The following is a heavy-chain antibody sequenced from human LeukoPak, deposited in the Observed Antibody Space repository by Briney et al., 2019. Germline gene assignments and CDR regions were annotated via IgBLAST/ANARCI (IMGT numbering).Heavy chain of an antibody. CDR3: ARLWFGYYYYGMDV. Sequence: SETLSLTCAVSGGSISSSNWWSWVRQPPGKGLEWIGEIYHSGSTNYNPSLKSRVTISVDKSKYQFSLKLSSVNAADTAVYYCARLWFGYYYYGMDVWGQGTTVTVSS. D-gene: IGHD3-10*01. V-gene: IGHV4-4*02. J-gene: IGHJ6*02. CDR1: GGSISSSNW. CDR2: IYHSGST.